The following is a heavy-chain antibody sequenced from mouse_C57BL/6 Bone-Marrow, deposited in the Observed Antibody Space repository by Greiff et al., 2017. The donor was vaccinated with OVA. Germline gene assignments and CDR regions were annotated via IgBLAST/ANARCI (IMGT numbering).Heavy chain of an antibody. Sequence: EVQRVESGPGLVKPSQSLSLTCSVTGYSITSGYYWNWIRQFPGNKLEWMGYISYDGSNKYHPSLKNRISITRDTSKNQFFLKLNSVTTEDTATYYCARNWDFDVWGTGTTVTVSS. CDR2: ISYDGSN. CDR3: ARNWDFDV. CDR1: GYSITSGYY. J-gene: IGHJ1*03. V-gene: IGHV3-6*01.